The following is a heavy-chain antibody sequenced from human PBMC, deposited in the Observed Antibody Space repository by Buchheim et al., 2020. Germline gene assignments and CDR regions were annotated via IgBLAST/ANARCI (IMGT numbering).Heavy chain of an antibody. V-gene: IGHV3-15*01. Sequence: EVQLVESGGGLVKPGGSLRLSCAASGFTFCNAWMSWVRQAPGKGLEWVGRIKSKTDGGTTDYAAPVKGRFTISRDDSKNTLYLQMNSLKTEDTAVYYCTSHYDYVWGSYSGGKYDYWGQGTL. CDR2: IKSKTDGGTT. J-gene: IGHJ4*02. D-gene: IGHD3-16*01. CDR1: GFTFCNAW. CDR3: TSHYDYVWGSYSGGKYDY.